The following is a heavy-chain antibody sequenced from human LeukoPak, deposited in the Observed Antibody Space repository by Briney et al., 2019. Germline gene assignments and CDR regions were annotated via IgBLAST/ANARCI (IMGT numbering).Heavy chain of an antibody. V-gene: IGHV3-23*01. CDR1: GFTFSVYA. D-gene: IGHD3-3*01. Sequence: GGSLRLSCAASGFTFSVYAMSWVRQTPGKGLEWGSTISSSGTSTYYADSVKGRFTVSRDNSKNTLHLQMKSLSAADTAVYYCAQIPFRSGDYHFDYWGQGTLLTVSS. J-gene: IGHJ4*02. CDR3: AQIPFRSGDYHFDY. CDR2: ISSSGTST.